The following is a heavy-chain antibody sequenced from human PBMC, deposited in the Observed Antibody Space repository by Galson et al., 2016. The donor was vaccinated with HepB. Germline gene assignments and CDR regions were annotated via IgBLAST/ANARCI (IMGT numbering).Heavy chain of an antibody. D-gene: IGHD3-10*01. V-gene: IGHV3-30*18. Sequence: SLRLSCAASGFTFGSYGMHWVRQAPGKGLEWVAVISYDASKKHYADSVKGRFTISRDKSKDKLYLQMNSLRAEDTAVYYCAKSPLMFLGELLGYFQHWGQGTLVTVSS. CDR1: GFTFGSYG. CDR2: ISYDASKK. J-gene: IGHJ1*01. CDR3: AKSPLMFLGELLGYFQH.